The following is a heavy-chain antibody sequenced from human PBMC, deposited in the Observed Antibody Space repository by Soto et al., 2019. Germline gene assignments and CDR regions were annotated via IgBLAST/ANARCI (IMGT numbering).Heavy chain of an antibody. D-gene: IGHD3-16*01. Sequence: GGSLRLSCAASGFTFNNYGMHWVRQAPGKGLEWVAVIWYDASHKYYADSVKGRFTISRDNSKNTLYLQMRSLRGEDTAVYYCARDKTFGGTIGSAFDSWGQGTLVTVSS. CDR2: IWYDASHK. CDR1: GFTFNNYG. CDR3: ARDKTFGGTIGSAFDS. V-gene: IGHV3-33*01. J-gene: IGHJ4*02.